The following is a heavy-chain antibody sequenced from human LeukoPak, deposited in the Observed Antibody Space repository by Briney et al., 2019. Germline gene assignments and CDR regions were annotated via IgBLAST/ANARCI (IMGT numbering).Heavy chain of an antibody. Sequence: SETLSHTCTVSGGSISSYYWSWIRQPPGKGLEWIGYIYTSGSTNYNPSLKSRVTISVDTSKTQFSLKLSSVTAADTAVYYCARLPSSYCSSTSCFDYWGQGTLVTVSS. J-gene: IGHJ4*02. CDR3: ARLPSSYCSSTSCFDY. CDR1: GGSISSYY. D-gene: IGHD2-2*01. CDR2: IYTSGST. V-gene: IGHV4-4*09.